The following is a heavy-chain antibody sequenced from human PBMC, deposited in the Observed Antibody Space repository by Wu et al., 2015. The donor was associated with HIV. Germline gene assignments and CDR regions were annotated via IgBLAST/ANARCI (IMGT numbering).Heavy chain of an antibody. J-gene: IGHJ6*02. V-gene: IGHV1-18*01. CDR3: ARDEEEPGRDGYKEDYYYGMDV. CDR1: GYTFYQLW. Sequence: QVQLVQSGAEVKKPGASVKVSCKASGYTFYQLWYQLGATGPGQGLEWMGWISAYNGNTNYAQKLQGRVTMTTDTSTSTAYMELRSLRSDDTAVYYCARDEEEPGRDGYKEDYYYGMDVWGQGTTVTVSS. D-gene: IGHD5-24*01. CDR2: ISAYNGNT.